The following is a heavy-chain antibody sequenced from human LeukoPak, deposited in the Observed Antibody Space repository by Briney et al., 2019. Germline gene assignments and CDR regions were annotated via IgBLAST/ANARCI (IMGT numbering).Heavy chain of an antibody. CDR3: ARRRMASWFDP. D-gene: IGHD5-24*01. J-gene: IGHJ5*02. CDR1: GGSLSSSSYY. V-gene: IGHV4-39*01. Sequence: SETLSLTRTVSGGSLSSSSYYWGWIRQPPGKGLEWIGSIYYSGSTYYNPSLKSRVTISVDTSKNQFSLKLSPVTAADTAVYYCARRRMASWFDPWGQGTLVTVSS. CDR2: IYYSGST.